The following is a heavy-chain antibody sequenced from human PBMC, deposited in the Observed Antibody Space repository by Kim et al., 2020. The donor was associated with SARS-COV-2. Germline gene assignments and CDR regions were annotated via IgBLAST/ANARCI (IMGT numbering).Heavy chain of an antibody. Sequence: KSRVTISVDTSKNQFSLKLSSVTAADTAVYYCAGWNDAAAIPYYYYYMDVWGKGTTVTVSS. CDR3: AGWNDAAAIPYYYYYMDV. V-gene: IGHV4-39*01. D-gene: IGHD1-1*01. J-gene: IGHJ6*03.